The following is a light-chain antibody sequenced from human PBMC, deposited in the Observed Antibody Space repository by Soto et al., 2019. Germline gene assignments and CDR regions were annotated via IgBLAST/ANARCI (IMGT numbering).Light chain of an antibody. V-gene: IGKV1-9*01. J-gene: IGKJ2*01. CDR1: QSISSY. CDR3: QQLNSYPYP. Sequence: DIKMTHTPSARSASVGDRVTSTCRASQSISSYLNWYQQKPGEAPKLLIYSASTLQSGVPSRFGGSRSGPEYTLTLSSLQPEDVATYYCQQLNSYPYPVALGTKVDIK. CDR2: SAS.